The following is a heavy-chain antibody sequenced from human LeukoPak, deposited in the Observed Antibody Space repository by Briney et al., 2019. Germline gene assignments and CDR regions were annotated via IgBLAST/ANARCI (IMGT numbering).Heavy chain of an antibody. CDR2: IKEDGSEK. CDR1: GFTFSMFW. D-gene: IGHD3-3*02. J-gene: IGHJ4*02. V-gene: IGHV3-7*01. CDR3: ASHFL. Sequence: GGSLRLSCAASGFTFSMFWMNWVRQAPGKGLEWVANIKEDGSEKYYVESVKGRSTISRDNAQNLLYLQMNSLRAEDTAMYYCASHFLGGQGTLVTVSS.